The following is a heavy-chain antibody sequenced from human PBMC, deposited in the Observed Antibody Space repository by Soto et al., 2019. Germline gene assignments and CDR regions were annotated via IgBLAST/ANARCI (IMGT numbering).Heavy chain of an antibody. CDR3: AHRVGSGGWLDE. J-gene: IGHJ4*02. V-gene: IGHV2-5*01. CDR2: IYWNDDK. CDR1: GFSLSTSGVS. Sequence: QITLKESGPTLVKPTQTLTLTCTFSGFSLSTSGVSVGWIRQPPGEALEWLAFIYWNDDKSYSPSLNSRLTITNDHSNTKVAFKMPIMQPADTATYYCAHRVGSGGWLDEWGQGTLGTVST. D-gene: IGHD6-19*01.